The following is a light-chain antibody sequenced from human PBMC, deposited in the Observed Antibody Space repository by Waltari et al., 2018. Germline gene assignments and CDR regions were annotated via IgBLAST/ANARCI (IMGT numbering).Light chain of an antibody. CDR2: GAS. CDR3: QQYNDWPQT. CDR1: QSVSGN. V-gene: IGKV3-15*01. J-gene: IGKJ2*01. Sequence: IVMTQSPATLSVSPGERATLSCTASQSVSGNLAWYQQKPGQAPRLLLYGASTRAAGVPTRFSGSGSGTEFTVTISSLQSEDFAVYYCQQYNDWPQTFGQGTKLETK.